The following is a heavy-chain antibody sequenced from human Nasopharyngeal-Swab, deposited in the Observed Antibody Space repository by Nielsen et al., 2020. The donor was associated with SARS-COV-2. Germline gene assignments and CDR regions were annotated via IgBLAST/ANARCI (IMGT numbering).Heavy chain of an antibody. CDR1: GFTFSSYW. J-gene: IGHJ3*02. Sequence: GGSLRLSCAASGFTFSSYWMHWVRKAPGKGLVWVSRINSDGSSTSYADSVKGRFTISRDNAKNTLYLQMNSLRAEDTAVYYCARSLSLQRDAFDIWGQGTMVTVSS. CDR3: ARSLSLQRDAFDI. D-gene: IGHD1-1*01. CDR2: INSDGSST. V-gene: IGHV3-74*01.